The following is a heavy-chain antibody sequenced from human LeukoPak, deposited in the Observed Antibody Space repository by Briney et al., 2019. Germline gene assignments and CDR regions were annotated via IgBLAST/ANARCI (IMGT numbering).Heavy chain of an antibody. Sequence: ASVKVSCKASGGTFSSYAISWVRQATGQGLEWMGGFDPEDGETIYAQKFQGRVTMTEDTSTDTAYMELSSLRSEDTAVYYCATDNRLGSYRFDYWGQGTLVTVSS. CDR2: FDPEDGET. CDR3: ATDNRLGSYRFDY. CDR1: GGTFSSYA. J-gene: IGHJ4*02. V-gene: IGHV1-24*01. D-gene: IGHD1-26*01.